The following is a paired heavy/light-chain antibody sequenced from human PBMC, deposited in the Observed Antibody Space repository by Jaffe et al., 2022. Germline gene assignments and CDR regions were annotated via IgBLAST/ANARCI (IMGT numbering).Light chain of an antibody. J-gene: IGKJ1*01. CDR3: QQRSNWPPWT. CDR2: DAS. CDR1: QSVSSY. V-gene: IGKV3-11*01. Sequence: EIVLTQSPATLSLSPGERATLSCRASQSVSSYLAWYQQKPGQAPRLLIYDASNRATGIPARFSGSGSGTDFTLTISSLEPEDFAVYYCQQRSNWPPWTFGQGTKVEIK.
Heavy chain of an antibody. CDR2: INHSGST. Sequence: QVQLQQWGAGLLKPSETLSLTCAVYGGSFSGYYWSWIRQPPGKGLEWIGEINHSGSTNYNPSLKSRVTISVDTSKNQFSLKLSSVTAADTAVYYCARGRPYGSGSYIRPTRYYFDYWGQGTLVTVSS. V-gene: IGHV4-34*01. CDR1: GGSFSGYY. J-gene: IGHJ4*02. D-gene: IGHD3-10*01. CDR3: ARGRPYGSGSYIRPTRYYFDY.